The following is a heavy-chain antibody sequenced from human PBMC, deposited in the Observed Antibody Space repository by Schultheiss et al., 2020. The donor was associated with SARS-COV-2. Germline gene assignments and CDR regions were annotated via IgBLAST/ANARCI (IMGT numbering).Heavy chain of an antibody. J-gene: IGHJ2*01. Sequence: GGSLRLSYRASSGFTFGGLSVSCFRQAPGKGLEWVGFSRRKAFGGTTEFAASVKGRYTISRDDSKSITYLQMKSLKTEDTAVYYCARAGLMMYQLLLYFDLWGRGTLVTVSS. CDR3: ARAGLMMYQLLLYFDL. D-gene: IGHD2-2*01. CDR2: SRRKAFGGTT. CDR1: GFTFGGLS. V-gene: IGHV3-49*03.